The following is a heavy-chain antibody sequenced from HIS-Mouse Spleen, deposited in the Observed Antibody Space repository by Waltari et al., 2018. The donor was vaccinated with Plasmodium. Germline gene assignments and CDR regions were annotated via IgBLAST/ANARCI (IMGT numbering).Heavy chain of an antibody. J-gene: IGHJ4*02. Sequence: EVQLVESGGGLVQPGGSLGLSCAASGFTFSSYWMHWVPQAPGKGLGLVLRINIGESSTSYAVSVKVPFTIYRDNAKHTLYLQMNSVGAEDTAVYYCARVCAREYYCDYWGQGTLVTVSS. CDR2: INIGESST. CDR1: GFTFSSYW. CDR3: ARVCAREYYCDY. D-gene: IGHD3-10*01. V-gene: IGHV3-74*01.